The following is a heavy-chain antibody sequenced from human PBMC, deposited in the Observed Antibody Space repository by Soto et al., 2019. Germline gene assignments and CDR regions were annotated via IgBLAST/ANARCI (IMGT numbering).Heavy chain of an antibody. CDR3: AILSSSGTDAFDI. CDR1: GFTFSSYS. D-gene: IGHD6-13*01. CDR2: ISSSSSYI. Sequence: EVQLVESGGGLVKPGGSLRLSCAASGFTFSSYSMNWVRQAPGKGLEWVSFISSSSSYIYYADSVKGRFTISRDNAKNSLYLQMNSLRAEDTAVYYCAILSSSGTDAFDIWGQGTMVTVSS. J-gene: IGHJ3*02. V-gene: IGHV3-21*01.